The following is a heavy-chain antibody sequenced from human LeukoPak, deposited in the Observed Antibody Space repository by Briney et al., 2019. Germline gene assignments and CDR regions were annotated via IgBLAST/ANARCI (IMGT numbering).Heavy chain of an antibody. CDR2: IKEDGSEK. J-gene: IGHJ4*02. CDR3: ARERPDNYDSYYFDH. CDR1: GFTFSSYW. V-gene: IGHV3-7*01. Sequence: GGSLRLSCAASGFTFSSYWMSWVRQAPGKGLEWLANIKEDGSEKYSVDSLKGRFTISRGNPKNTLYLQMNSLRAEDTAVYYCARERPDNYDSYYFDHWGQGTLVTVSS. D-gene: IGHD3-22*01.